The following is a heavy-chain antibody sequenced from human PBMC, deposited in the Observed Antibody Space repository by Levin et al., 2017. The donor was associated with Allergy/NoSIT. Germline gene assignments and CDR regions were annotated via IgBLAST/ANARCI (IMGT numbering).Heavy chain of an antibody. CDR2: IYYSGST. J-gene: IGHJ3*02. D-gene: IGHD2-21*02. CDR1: GGSISSGGYY. V-gene: IGHV4-31*03. CDR3: ARLPNRYCGGDCSPVDAFDI. Sequence: SETLSLTCTVSGGSISSGGYYWSWIRQHPGKGLEWIGYIYYSGSTYYNPSLKSRVTISVDTSKNQFSLKLSSVTAADTAVYYCARLPNRYCGGDCSPVDAFDIWGQGTMVTVSS.